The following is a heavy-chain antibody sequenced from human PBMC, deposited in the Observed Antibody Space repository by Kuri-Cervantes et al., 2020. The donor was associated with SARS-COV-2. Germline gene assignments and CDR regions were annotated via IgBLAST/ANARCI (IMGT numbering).Heavy chain of an antibody. CDR1: GFTFSSYG. V-gene: IGHV3-33*08. Sequence: LSLTCAASGFTFSSYGMHWVRQAPGKGLEWVAVIWYDGSNKYYADSVKGRFTISRDNSKNTLYLQMNSPRAEDTAVYYCARGGDIVVVPAAIEFLRRFDPWGQGTLVTVSS. CDR3: ARGGDIVVVPAAIEFLRRFDP. J-gene: IGHJ5*02. CDR2: IWYDGSNK. D-gene: IGHD2-2*01.